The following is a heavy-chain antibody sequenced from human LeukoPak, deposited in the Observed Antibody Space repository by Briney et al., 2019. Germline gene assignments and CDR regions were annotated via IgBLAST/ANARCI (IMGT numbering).Heavy chain of an antibody. Sequence: PGGSLRLSCAASGFTFSSYAMSWVRQAPGKGLEWVSGISGSGGSTYYADSVKGRFTISRDNSKNTLYLQMNSLRAEDTAVYYCAAGIVGATYYFDYWGQGTLVTVSS. CDR1: GFTFSSYA. CDR3: AAGIVGATYYFDY. J-gene: IGHJ4*02. D-gene: IGHD1-26*01. CDR2: ISGSGGST. V-gene: IGHV3-23*01.